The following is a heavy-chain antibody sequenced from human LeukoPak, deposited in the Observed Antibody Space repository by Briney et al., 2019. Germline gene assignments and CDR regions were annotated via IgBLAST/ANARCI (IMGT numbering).Heavy chain of an antibody. CDR3: ARDLSMADLGWFDP. CDR2: IYHSGNT. Sequence: PSETLSLTCAVSGGSISSSNWWSWVRQPPGKGLEWIGEIYHSGNTYYNPSLKSRVTISVDTSKNQFSLKLSSVTAADTAVYYCARDLSMADLGWFDPWGQGTLVTVSS. J-gene: IGHJ5*02. V-gene: IGHV4-4*02. D-gene: IGHD2-8*01. CDR1: GGSISSSNW.